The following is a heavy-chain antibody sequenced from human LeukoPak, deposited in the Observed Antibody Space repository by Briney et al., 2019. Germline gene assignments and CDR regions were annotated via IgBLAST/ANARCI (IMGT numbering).Heavy chain of an antibody. V-gene: IGHV1-46*01. CDR2: INPSGGST. CDR3: ARAYYDFWSGYYTGYFDY. Sequence: GASVKVSCKASGYTFTSYYMHWVRQAPGQGLEGMGIINPSGGSTSYAQKFQGRVTMTRDTSTSTVYMELSSLRSEDTAVYYCARAYYDFWSGYYTGYFDYWGQGTLVTVSS. D-gene: IGHD3-3*01. J-gene: IGHJ4*02. CDR1: GYTFTSYY.